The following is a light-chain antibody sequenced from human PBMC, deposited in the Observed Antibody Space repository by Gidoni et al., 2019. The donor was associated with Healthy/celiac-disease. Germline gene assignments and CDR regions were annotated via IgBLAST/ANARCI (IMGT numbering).Light chain of an antibody. CDR1: SSNIGAGYD. V-gene: IGLV1-40*01. CDR2: GNI. CDR3: QSYDSSLSVYV. J-gene: IGLJ1*01. Sequence: QSVLTPPPSVPGAPGQRVTISCTGSSSNIGAGYDLHWYQQLPGTAPKLLIYGNINRPAGVPDRFSGSKSGTSASLDITGLQAEDEADYYCQSYDSSLSVYVFGTGTKVTVL.